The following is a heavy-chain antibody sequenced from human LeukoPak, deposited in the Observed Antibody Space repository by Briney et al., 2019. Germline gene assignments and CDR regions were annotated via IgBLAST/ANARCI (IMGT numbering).Heavy chain of an antibody. CDR3: ARGWDSGYFDY. D-gene: IGHD3-22*01. Sequence: SETLSLTCTVSGGSISSSSYYWGWIRQPPGKGLEWIGSIYYSGSTYYNPSLKSRVTISVDTSKDQFSLKLSSVTAADTAVYYCARGWDSGYFDYWGQGTLVTVSS. CDR2: IYYSGST. V-gene: IGHV4-39*07. CDR1: GGSISSSSYY. J-gene: IGHJ4*02.